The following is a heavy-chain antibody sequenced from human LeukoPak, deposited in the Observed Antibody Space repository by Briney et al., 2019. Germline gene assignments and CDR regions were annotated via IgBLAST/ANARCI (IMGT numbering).Heavy chain of an antibody. CDR2: ISGSGGST. D-gene: IGHD6-19*01. CDR1: GFTFSSYA. Sequence: GGSLRLSCAASGFTFSSYAMSWVRQAPGKGLEWVSAISGSGGSTYYADSVKGRFTISRDNSKNTLYLQMNSLRAEDTAVYYCAKSSGWSPSVSNFDYWGQGTLVTVSS. V-gene: IGHV3-23*01. CDR3: AKSSGWSPSVSNFDY. J-gene: IGHJ4*02.